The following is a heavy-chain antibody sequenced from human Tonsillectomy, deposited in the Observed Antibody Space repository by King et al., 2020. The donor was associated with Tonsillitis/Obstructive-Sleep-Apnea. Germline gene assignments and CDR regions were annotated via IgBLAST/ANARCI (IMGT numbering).Heavy chain of an antibody. CDR3: ARIRLVVVPAATYYFDY. Sequence: TLKESGPVLVKPTETLTLTCTVSGFSLSNARMGVSWIRQPPGKALEWLAHIFSNDEKSYSTSLKSRLTISKDTSKSQVVLTMTNMDPVDTATSYCARIRLVVVPAATYYFDYWGQGTLVTVSS. D-gene: IGHD2-2*01. CDR2: IFSNDEK. J-gene: IGHJ4*02. CDR1: GFSLSNARMG. V-gene: IGHV2-26*01.